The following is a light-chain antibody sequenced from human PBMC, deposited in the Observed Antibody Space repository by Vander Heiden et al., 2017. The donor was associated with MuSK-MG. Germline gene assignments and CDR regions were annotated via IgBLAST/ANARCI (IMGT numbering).Light chain of an antibody. J-gene: IGKJ5*01. V-gene: IGKV3-20*01. Sequence: EIVLTQSPGTLSLSPGERATLSCRASQSVRSSYIAWYQQKPGQAPSLLIFDASSRATGIPDRFSGSGSGTDFTLTISRLEPEDVAVYYCQQDGSSPPVTFGQGTRLQIK. CDR3: QQDGSSPPVT. CDR1: QSVRSSY. CDR2: DAS.